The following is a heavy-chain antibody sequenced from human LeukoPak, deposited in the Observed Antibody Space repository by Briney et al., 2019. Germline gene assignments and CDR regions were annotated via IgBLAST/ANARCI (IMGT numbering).Heavy chain of an antibody. CDR3: APWLRWDAFDI. V-gene: IGHV3-7*03. CDR2: IKQDGSEK. D-gene: IGHD5-12*01. CDR1: GFTFSSYW. J-gene: IGHJ3*02. Sequence: GGTLRLSCAASGFTFSSYWMSWVRQAPGKGLEWVANIKQDGSEKYYVDSVKGRFTISRDNAKNSLYLQMNSLRAEDTAVYYCAPWLRWDAFDIWGQGTMVIVSS.